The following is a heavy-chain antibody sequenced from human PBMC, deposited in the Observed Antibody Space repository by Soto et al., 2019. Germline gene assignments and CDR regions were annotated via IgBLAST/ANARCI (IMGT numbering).Heavy chain of an antibody. D-gene: IGHD1-7*01. Sequence: ASVKFSCKASGYTFTSYDINWVRQATGQGLEWMGWMNPNSGNTGYAQKFQDRVTMTRNTSISTAYMELSSLRSEDTAVYYCAREVELRFGGYYYGMDVWGQGTTVTVSS. V-gene: IGHV1-8*01. J-gene: IGHJ6*02. CDR1: GYTFTSYD. CDR3: AREVELRFGGYYYGMDV. CDR2: MNPNSGNT.